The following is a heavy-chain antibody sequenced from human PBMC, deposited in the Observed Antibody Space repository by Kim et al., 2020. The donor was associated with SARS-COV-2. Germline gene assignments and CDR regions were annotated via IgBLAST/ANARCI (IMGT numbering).Heavy chain of an antibody. Sequence: ASEKGRFTISRDNAKNSLYLQMNSLRDEDTAVYYCARDYYDSSGSTLFDYWGQGTLVTVSS. CDR3: ARDYYDSSGSTLFDY. V-gene: IGHV3-48*02. D-gene: IGHD3-22*01. J-gene: IGHJ4*02.